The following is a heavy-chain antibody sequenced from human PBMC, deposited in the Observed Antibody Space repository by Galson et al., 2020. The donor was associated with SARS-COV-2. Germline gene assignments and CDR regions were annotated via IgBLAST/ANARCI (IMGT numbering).Heavy chain of an antibody. CDR2: IRSKAYGGTT. J-gene: IGHJ4*02. V-gene: IGHV3-49*03. D-gene: IGHD3-3*01. CDR3: TTAHYDFWSGYFQPD. CDR1: GFTFGDYA. Sequence: SLKISCTASGFTFGDYAMSWFRQAPGKGLEWVGFIRSKAYGGTTEYAASVKGRFTISRDDSKSIAYLQMNSLKTEDTAVYYCTTAHYDFWSGYFQPDWGQGTLVTVSS.